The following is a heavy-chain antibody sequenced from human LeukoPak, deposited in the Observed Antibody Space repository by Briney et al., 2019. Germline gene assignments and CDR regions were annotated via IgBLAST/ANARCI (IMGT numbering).Heavy chain of an antibody. V-gene: IGHV4-61*02. J-gene: IGHJ6*03. CDR3: ARDDGYYYYYIDV. Sequence: TSETLSLTCTVSGGSISSGSYYWSWIRQPAGKGLEWIGRIYTSGSTNYNPSLKSRVTISVDTSKNQFSLKLSSVTAADTAVYYCARDDGYYYYYIDVWGKGTTVTVSS. CDR2: IYTSGST. CDR1: GGSISSGSYY.